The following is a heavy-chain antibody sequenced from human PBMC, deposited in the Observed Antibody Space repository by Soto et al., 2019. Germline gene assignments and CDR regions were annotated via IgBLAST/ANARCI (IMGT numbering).Heavy chain of an antibody. V-gene: IGHV4-4*02. CDR1: GTSISSTYW. D-gene: IGHD3-16*01. Sequence: SETLSLTCFVSGTSISSTYWWTWVRQSPGKGLEWIGEIHHTGGTNYNPALKTRLTISVDKANNQFSLKLTSVTAADTAVYHCARRWGTTFDYWGQGTLVTVSS. J-gene: IGHJ4*02. CDR2: IHHTGGT. CDR3: ARRWGTTFDY.